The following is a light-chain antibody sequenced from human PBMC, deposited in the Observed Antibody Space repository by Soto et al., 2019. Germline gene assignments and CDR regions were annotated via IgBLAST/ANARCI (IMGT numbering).Light chain of an antibody. V-gene: IGKV1-39*01. CDR3: QKSYRTTWT. CDR1: QGISTY. J-gene: IGKJ1*01. Sequence: DIQMTPSPSSLSASVVDRVTITCRSSQGISTYLNWYQQKPGKAPKLLIYAASRLQSVVPSRFSGSGSETDLNINISSPHPEDFETYSCQKSYRTTWTLGQGTKV. CDR2: AAS.